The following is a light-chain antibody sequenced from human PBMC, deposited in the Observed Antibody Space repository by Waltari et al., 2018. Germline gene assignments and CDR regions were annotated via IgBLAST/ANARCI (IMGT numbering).Light chain of an antibody. V-gene: IGLV3-19*01. J-gene: IGLJ2*01. CDR3: NSRDSSGNFI. CDR2: RYN. Sequence: WFQLKQGQAPVLVISRYNTRPSGIPDRFSGSTSGNTASLTITGAQAEDEADYHCNSRDSSGNFIFGGGTKLTVL.